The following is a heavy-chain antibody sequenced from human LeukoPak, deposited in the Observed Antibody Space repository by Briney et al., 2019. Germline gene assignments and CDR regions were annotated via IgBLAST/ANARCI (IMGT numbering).Heavy chain of an antibody. D-gene: IGHD6-13*01. CDR3: AKRGIAAAASFDY. CDR2: ITGAGGNT. V-gene: IGHV3-23*01. J-gene: IGHJ4*02. CDR1: GFTFPAYA. Sequence: GGSLRLSCAASGFTFPAYAMSWVRQAPGKGLEWLSAITGAGGNTYYADPVKGRFTVSRDNSKNTLYLQMNSLRADDTAVYYCAKRGIAAAASFDYWGQGTLVSVSS.